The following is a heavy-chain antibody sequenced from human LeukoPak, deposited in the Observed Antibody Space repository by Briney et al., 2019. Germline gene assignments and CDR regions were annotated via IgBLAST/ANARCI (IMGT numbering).Heavy chain of an antibody. CDR3: ARSAMGGYSKLDAFDI. V-gene: IGHV4-31*03. J-gene: IGHJ3*02. D-gene: IGHD5-12*01. Sequence: SQTLSLTCTVSGGSISSGGYYWSWIRQHPGKGLEWIGYIYYSGSTYYNPSLKSRVTISVDTSKNQFSLKLSSVTAADTAVYYCARSAMGGYSKLDAFDIWGQGTVVTVSS. CDR1: GGSISSGGYY. CDR2: IYYSGST.